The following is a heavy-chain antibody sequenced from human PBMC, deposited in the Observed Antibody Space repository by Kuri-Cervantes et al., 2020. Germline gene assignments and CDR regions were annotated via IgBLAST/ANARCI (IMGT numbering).Heavy chain of an antibody. CDR1: GFTFSSYW. Sequence: GESLKISCAASGFTFSSYWMSWVRQAPGKGLEWVANIKQDGSEKYYVDSVKGRFTISRDNARNSLNLQMNSLRAEDTAVYYCARGGRKHSSDWFGPWGQGTLVTVSS. D-gene: IGHD6-19*01. CDR3: ARGGRKHSSDWFGP. V-gene: IGHV3-7*02. J-gene: IGHJ5*02. CDR2: IKQDGSEK.